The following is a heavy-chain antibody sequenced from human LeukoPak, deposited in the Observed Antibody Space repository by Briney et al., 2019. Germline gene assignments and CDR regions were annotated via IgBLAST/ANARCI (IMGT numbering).Heavy chain of an antibody. Sequence: ASVKVSCKASGYIFIDYEINWVRQAPGQGLEWMGWMNPKSGDTGYEQKFQGRVTITRDSSISTVYMELSSLRSEDTALYYCARGRDMDVWGKGTSVTVSS. CDR1: GYIFIDYE. V-gene: IGHV1-8*02. CDR3: ARGRDMDV. CDR2: MNPKSGDT. J-gene: IGHJ6*03.